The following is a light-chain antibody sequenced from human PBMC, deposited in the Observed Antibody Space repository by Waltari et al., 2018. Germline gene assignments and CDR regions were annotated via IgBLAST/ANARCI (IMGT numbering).Light chain of an antibody. Sequence: DIFLTQSPGTLSLSPGEGATLSCRASQSISRFLAWYQQKPGQAPRLLIYEASTRATGIPERFSGSGSGTDFSLTISRLEPEDFAVYYCQKYGTLPATFGQGTKVEIK. CDR3: QKYGTLPAT. J-gene: IGKJ1*01. V-gene: IGKV3-20*01. CDR1: QSISRF. CDR2: EAS.